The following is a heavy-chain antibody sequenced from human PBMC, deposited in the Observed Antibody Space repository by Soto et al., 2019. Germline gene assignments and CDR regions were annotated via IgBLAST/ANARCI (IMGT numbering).Heavy chain of an antibody. J-gene: IGHJ5*02. D-gene: IGHD3-3*01. CDR3: ARVPYDFWSGYYIRFDP. Sequence: SETLSLTCTVSGGSISSYYWSWIRQPPGKGLEWIGYIYYSGSTNYNPSLKSRVTISVDTSKNQFSLKLSSVTAADTAVYYCARVPYDFWSGYYIRFDPWGQGTLVTVSS. V-gene: IGHV4-59*12. CDR2: IYYSGST. CDR1: GGSISSYY.